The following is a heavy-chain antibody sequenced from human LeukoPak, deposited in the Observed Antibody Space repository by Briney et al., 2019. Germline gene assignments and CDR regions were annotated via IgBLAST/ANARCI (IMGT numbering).Heavy chain of an antibody. V-gene: IGHV3-23*01. D-gene: IGHD3-3*01. J-gene: IGHJ4*02. CDR3: AKDKGYDFWSGYYPDY. CDR2: ISGSGGST. Sequence: PGGSLRLSCVLSGLSVSQNYMSWVRQAPGKGLEWVSAISGSGGSTYYADSVKGRFTISRDNSKNTLYLQMNSLRAEDTAVYYCAKDKGYDFWSGYYPDYWGQGTLVTVSS. CDR1: GLSVSQNY.